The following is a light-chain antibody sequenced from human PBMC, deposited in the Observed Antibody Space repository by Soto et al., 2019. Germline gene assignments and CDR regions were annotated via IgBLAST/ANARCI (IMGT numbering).Light chain of an antibody. CDR2: KAS. V-gene: IGKV1-5*03. Sequence: DIQMTQSPSTLSESVGDRVTITCRASQSISIWLAWYQQQPGKAPKILIYKASSLESGVPSRFSGSGFGTEFTLTISSLQPDDFATYYCQQYNSFPTFGQGTRVEIK. CDR1: QSISIW. J-gene: IGKJ1*01. CDR3: QQYNSFPT.